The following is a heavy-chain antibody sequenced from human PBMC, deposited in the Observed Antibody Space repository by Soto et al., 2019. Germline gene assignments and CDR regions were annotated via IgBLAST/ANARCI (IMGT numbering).Heavy chain of an antibody. V-gene: IGHV3-23*01. CDR3: ARRSTSYFYREV. J-gene: IGHJ6*03. CDR2: ISVSVGST. Sequence: EVQLLESGGGLVQPGGSLRLSCAASGFTFSSYAMNWVRQAPGKGLEWVSLISVSVGSTYYAQSVKGRFTVSRDNSRDTRFLEMNSLRAEDTAVYYCARRSTSYFYREVWGKGTTVTVSS. CDR1: GFTFSSYA.